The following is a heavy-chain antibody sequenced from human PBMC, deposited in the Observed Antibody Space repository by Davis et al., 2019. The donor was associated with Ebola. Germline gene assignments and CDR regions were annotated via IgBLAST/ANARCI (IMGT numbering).Heavy chain of an antibody. J-gene: IGHJ3*02. CDR3: AKDTSNIWFDM. V-gene: IGHV3-23*01. CDR1: GFTVSDKY. Sequence: GGSLRLSCAASGFTVSDKYMSWVRQAPGKGLEWVSTYGTSADTYYADSVKGRFTISRDNSKNTLYLQMNGLRVEDTAIYYCAKDTSNIWFDMWGQGTMVTVSS. D-gene: IGHD2-2*01. CDR2: GTSADT.